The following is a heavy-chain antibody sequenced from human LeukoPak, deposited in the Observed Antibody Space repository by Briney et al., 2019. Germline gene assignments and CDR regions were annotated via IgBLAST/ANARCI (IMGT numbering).Heavy chain of an antibody. CDR3: ARAQSDSSGYYYVGDY. J-gene: IGHJ4*02. CDR1: GFTLSDDY. V-gene: IGHV3-72*01. D-gene: IGHD3-22*01. Sequence: PGGSLRLSCAASGFTLSDDYMDWVRQAPGQGLEWVARTRKKAKGYTTEYAASVKGRFTISRDDSKNSVDLQMNSLITEDTAVYYCARAQSDSSGYYYVGDYWGQGTLVTVSS. CDR2: TRKKAKGYTT.